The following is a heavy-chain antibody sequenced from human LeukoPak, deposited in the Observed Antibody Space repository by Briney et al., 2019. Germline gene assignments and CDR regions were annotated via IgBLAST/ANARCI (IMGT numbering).Heavy chain of an antibody. CDR1: GYSISSGYY. CDR3: ARQWSNYYYYYMDV. V-gene: IGHV4-38-2*01. Sequence: PSETLSLTCAVSGYSISSGYYWGWIRQPPGKGLEWIGSIYHSGSTYYNPSLKSRVTISVDTSKNQFSLKLSSVTAADTAVYYCARQWSNYYYYYMDVRGKGTTVTVSS. D-gene: IGHD2-8*01. CDR2: IYHSGST. J-gene: IGHJ6*03.